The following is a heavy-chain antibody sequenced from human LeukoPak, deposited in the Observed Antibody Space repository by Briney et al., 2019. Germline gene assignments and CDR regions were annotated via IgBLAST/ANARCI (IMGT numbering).Heavy chain of an antibody. CDR3: AKDGGYYYGDDDYYFFDY. J-gene: IGHJ4*02. CDR1: GFTFNIYA. V-gene: IGHV3-23*01. D-gene: IGHD3-10*01. Sequence: TGGSLRLSCAASGFTFNIYAMTWVRQAPGKGLEWVSAISTSGGRTYYADSVKGRFTISRDNSKNTLYLQMNSLRAEDTAVYYCAKDGGYYYGDDDYYFFDYWGQGTLVTVSS. CDR2: ISTSGGRT.